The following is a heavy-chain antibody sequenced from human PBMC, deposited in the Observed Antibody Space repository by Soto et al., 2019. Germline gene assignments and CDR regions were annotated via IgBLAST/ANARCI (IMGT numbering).Heavy chain of an antibody. J-gene: IGHJ6*02. V-gene: IGHV4-30-4*01. CDR1: GVSIGSDGYY. D-gene: IGHD5-18*01. CDR2: IDYSGST. CDR3: ARVLRGYNYQHGSNYYCGMDV. Sequence: SETLSLTCTVSGVSIGSDGYYWSWIRQPPGKGLDWIGYIDYSGSTYYNPSLKRRVTLSVDKSENQFSLEVTSVTAADTAVYYCARVLRGYNYQHGSNYYCGMDVWRQGTTVTVSS.